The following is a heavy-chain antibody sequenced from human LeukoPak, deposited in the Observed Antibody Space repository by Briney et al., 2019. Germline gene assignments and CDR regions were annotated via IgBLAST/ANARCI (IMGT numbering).Heavy chain of an antibody. V-gene: IGHV3-23*01. Sequence: GGSLRLSCAASGFTFSSYAMSWVRQAPGKGLEWVSAISGSGGSTYYADSVKGRFTISRDNSKNTLYLQMNSLRAEDTAVYYCAKAPIHCSSTSCYDPVDDYFGYWGQGTLVTVSS. CDR2: ISGSGGST. D-gene: IGHD2-2*01. J-gene: IGHJ4*02. CDR1: GFTFSSYA. CDR3: AKAPIHCSSTSCYDPVDDYFGY.